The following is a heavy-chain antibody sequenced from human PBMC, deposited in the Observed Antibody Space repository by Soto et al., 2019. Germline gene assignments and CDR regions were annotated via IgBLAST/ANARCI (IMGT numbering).Heavy chain of an antibody. CDR1: GGSVSSGSYY. D-gene: IGHD1-26*01. V-gene: IGHV4-61*01. J-gene: IGHJ3*02. Sequence: QVQLQESGPGLVKPSETLSLTCTVSGGSVSSGSYYWSWIRQPPGKGLEWIGYIYYSGSTNYNPSLKSRGTISVDTSKNQFSLKLSSVTAADTAVYYCAREGWELLGDAFDIWGQGTMVTVSS. CDR3: AREGWELLGDAFDI. CDR2: IYYSGST.